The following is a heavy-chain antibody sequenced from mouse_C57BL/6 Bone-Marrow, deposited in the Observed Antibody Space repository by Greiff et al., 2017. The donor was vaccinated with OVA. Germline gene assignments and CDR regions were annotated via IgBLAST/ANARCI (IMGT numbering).Heavy chain of an antibody. Sequence: VQLQQPGAELVKPGASVKVSCKASGYTFTSYWMHWVKQRPGQGLEWIGRIHPSDSDTNYNQKFKGKATLTVDKSSSTAYMQLSSLTSEDSAVYYCAIRHYYGSSWFAYWGQGTLVTVSA. J-gene: IGHJ3*01. CDR2: IHPSDSDT. CDR3: AIRHYYGSSWFAY. V-gene: IGHV1-74*01. D-gene: IGHD1-1*01. CDR1: GYTFTSYW.